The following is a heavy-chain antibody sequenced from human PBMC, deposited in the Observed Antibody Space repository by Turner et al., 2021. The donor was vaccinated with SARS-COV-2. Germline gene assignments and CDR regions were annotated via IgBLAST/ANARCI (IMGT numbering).Heavy chain of an antibody. Sequence: QVQLQESGPGLVKPSETLSLTCTVSGDSINSYYWNWIRQSPGKGLEWIGYISYSGIPTCNPTLRRRIAISLDKSKKQFSLRLSSVTAADTAVYFCARDPSGAFPRGLFDSWGQGALVTVSS. V-gene: IGHV4-59*01. CDR2: ISYSGIP. CDR1: GDSINSYY. D-gene: IGHD3-10*01. J-gene: IGHJ4*02. CDR3: ARDPSGAFPRGLFDS.